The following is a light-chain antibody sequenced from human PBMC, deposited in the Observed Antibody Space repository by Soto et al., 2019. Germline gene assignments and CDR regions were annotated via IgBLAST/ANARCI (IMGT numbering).Light chain of an antibody. CDR1: QSVSSN. J-gene: IGKJ1*01. Sequence: EIVMTQSPATLSVSPGERATLSCRASQSVSSNLAWYQKKPGQAPRLLIYGASTRATGIPTRFSGSGSGTEFTLNISSLQSEDFAVYYCQHYNNWWTFGQGTRVEIK. CDR3: QHYNNWWT. CDR2: GAS. V-gene: IGKV3-15*01.